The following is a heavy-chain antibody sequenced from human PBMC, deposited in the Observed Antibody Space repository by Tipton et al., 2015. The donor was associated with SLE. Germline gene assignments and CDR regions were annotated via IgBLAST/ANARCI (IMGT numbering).Heavy chain of an antibody. J-gene: IGHJ6*02. CDR2: INHSGST. Sequence: TLSLTCAVYGGSLSGHQWSWIRQPPGEGLEWIGEINHSGSTNYNPSLKSRVTISVDTSKNQLSLNLESVTAADTAVYYCARLVAARPGYYCGMDVWGQGTTVTVSS. CDR1: GGSLSGHQ. D-gene: IGHD6-6*01. CDR3: ARLVAARPGYYCGMDV. V-gene: IGHV4-34*01.